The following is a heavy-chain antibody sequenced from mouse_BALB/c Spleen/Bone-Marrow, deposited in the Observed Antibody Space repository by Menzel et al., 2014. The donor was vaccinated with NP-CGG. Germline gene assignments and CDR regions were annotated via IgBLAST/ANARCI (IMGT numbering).Heavy chain of an antibody. CDR1: EYEFPSHD. CDR3: ARHGECYGSSQFAY. Sequence: EEKLEESGGGLVQPGASLKLSCESIEYEFPSHDMSWVRKTPGKRPELVAAINSDGGSTYSHDTMERRIIISRDTFKKTLYQQMSILKYEDTAFYYCARHGECYGSSQFAYWGQGTLGTIAA. D-gene: IGHD1-1*01. V-gene: IGHV5-2*03. J-gene: IGHJ3*01. CDR2: INSDGGST.